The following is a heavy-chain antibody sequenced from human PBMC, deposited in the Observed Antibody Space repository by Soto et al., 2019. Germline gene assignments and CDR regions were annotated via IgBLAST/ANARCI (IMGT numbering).Heavy chain of an antibody. J-gene: IGHJ6*03. Sequence: QAQLVQSGAEVKRPGSPVKVSCKASGDTFSSYSISWVRQAPGQGLEWMGRIIPMVGTPNYAQKFQGRVTFSADKSTSTAYMVLNSLISDDTAVYYCATDGGSTSSSAYNYFMDVWGKGTPVTVSS. CDR3: ATDGGSTSSSAYNYFMDV. D-gene: IGHD3-16*01. CDR2: IIPMVGTP. V-gene: IGHV1-69*08. CDR1: GDTFSSYS.